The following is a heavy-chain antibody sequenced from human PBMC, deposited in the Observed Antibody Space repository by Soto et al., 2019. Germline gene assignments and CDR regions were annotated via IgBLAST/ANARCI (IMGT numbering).Heavy chain of an antibody. J-gene: IGHJ4*02. V-gene: IGHV3-21*06. CDR1: GFTFTRYS. Sequence: GGSLRLSCAASGFTFTRYSMNWVRQAPGKGLEWVSSISSTTNYIYYGDSMKGRFTISRDNAENSLYLEMNSLRAEDTAVYYCARESEDLTPNFDYCGQGTLVTVSS. CDR3: ARESEDLTPNFDY. CDR2: ISSTTNYI.